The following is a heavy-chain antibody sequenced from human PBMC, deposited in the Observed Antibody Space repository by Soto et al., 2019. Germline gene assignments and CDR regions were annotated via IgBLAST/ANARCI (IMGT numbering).Heavy chain of an antibody. CDR1: GFTFTSSA. D-gene: IGHD3-3*01. CDR3: AADSITIPSYYYYYGMDV. J-gene: IGHJ6*02. Sequence: GASVKVSCKASGFTFTSSAVQWVRQARGQRLEWIGWIVVGSGNTNYAQKFQERITITRDMSTSTAYMELSSLRSEDTAVYYCAADSITIPSYYYYYGMDVWGQGTTVTVSS. V-gene: IGHV1-58*01. CDR2: IVVGSGNT.